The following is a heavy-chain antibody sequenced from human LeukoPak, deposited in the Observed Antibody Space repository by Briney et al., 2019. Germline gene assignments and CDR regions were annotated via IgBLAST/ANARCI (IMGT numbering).Heavy chain of an antibody. D-gene: IGHD3-22*01. CDR3: AKTGGYYDTSDLYRPDVFDI. Sequence: GGSLRLSCAASGFTFSNFAMSWVRQAPGKGLEWVSAISGTGGNTFYTDSVTGRFTISRDNSKNTLYVQMNSLRAEDTAVYYCAKTGGYYDTSDLYRPDVFDIWGQGTVVNVSS. CDR1: GFTFSNFA. CDR2: ISGTGGNT. V-gene: IGHV3-23*01. J-gene: IGHJ3*02.